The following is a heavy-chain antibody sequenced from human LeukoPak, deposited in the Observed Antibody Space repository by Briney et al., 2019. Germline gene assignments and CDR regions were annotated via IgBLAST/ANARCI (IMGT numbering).Heavy chain of an antibody. D-gene: IGHD2-21*02. Sequence: VSVKVSCKVSGYTLTELSMHWVRQAPGKGLEWMGGFDPEDGETIYAQKFQGRVTMTEDTSTDTAYMELSSLRSEDTAVYYCATDLNCGGDCFGFDPWGQGTLVTVSS. CDR2: FDPEDGET. J-gene: IGHJ5*02. CDR3: ATDLNCGGDCFGFDP. V-gene: IGHV1-24*01. CDR1: GYTLTELS.